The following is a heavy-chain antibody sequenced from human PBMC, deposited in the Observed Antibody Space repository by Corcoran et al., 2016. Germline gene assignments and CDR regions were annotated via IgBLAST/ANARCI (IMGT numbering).Heavy chain of an antibody. J-gene: IGHJ6*02. CDR3: ARTGTGGRYGMDV. V-gene: IGHV5-51*01. D-gene: IGHD1-7*01. CDR2: IYPGDSDT. Sequence: EEQLVQSGAEVKKPGESLHISCKGSGYSFTNYWIGWVRQMPANGLEWMGFIYPGDSDTRYSPSFQGQVTISADKSISPDYLQWSSLTASDTAMYYCARTGTGGRYGMDVWGQGTTVTVSS. CDR1: GYSFTNYW.